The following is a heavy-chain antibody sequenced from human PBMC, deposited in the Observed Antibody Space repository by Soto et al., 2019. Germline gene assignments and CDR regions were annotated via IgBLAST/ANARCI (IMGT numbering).Heavy chain of an antibody. CDR2: ISSTSTYT. J-gene: IGHJ5*02. CDR1: GFTFSTST. D-gene: IGHD2-15*01. CDR3: GGGGTAGNCGGGFTPPPDA. Sequence: EVQLVESGGGLVKPGGSLRLSCAASGFTFSTSTMNWVRQAPGQGLEWLSSISSTSTYTYYAPSVRGRFTISRDNAKNSLYRQRNPRKGEETVVYYGGGGGTAGNCGGGFTPPPDAGGQEPMVPVS. V-gene: IGHV3-21*02.